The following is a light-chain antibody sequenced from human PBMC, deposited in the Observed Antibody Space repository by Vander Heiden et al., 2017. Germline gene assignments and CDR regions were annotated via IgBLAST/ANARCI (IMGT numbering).Light chain of an antibody. CDR2: EVS. V-gene: IGLV2-23*02. CDR3: CSYAGSSPV. Sequence: QSALTQPASVSGSPGQSIPISCTGTSSDVGSYNLVSWYQQHPGKAPKLMIYEVSKRPSGVSNRFSGSKSGNTASLTISGLQAEDEADYYCCSYAGSSPVFGGGTKLTVL. J-gene: IGLJ2*01. CDR1: SSDVGSYNL.